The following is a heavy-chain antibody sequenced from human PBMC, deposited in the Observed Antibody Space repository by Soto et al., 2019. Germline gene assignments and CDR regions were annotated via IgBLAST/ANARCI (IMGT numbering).Heavy chain of an antibody. V-gene: IGHV3-21*01. D-gene: IGHD6-13*01. Sequence: GSLRLSCAASGFTFSSYSMNWVRQAPGKGLEWVSSISSSSSYIYYADSVKGRFTISRDNAKNSLYLQMNSLRDEDTAVYYCARSPGIAAAGTGGSYYYYGMYVWGQGTTVTVSS. CDR3: ARSPGIAAAGTGGSYYYYGMYV. CDR1: GFTFSSYS. CDR2: ISSSSSYI. J-gene: IGHJ6*02.